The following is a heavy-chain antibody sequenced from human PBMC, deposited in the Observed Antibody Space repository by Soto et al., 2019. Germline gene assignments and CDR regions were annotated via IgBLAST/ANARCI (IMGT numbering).Heavy chain of an antibody. CDR1: GYTFTSYG. V-gene: IGHV1-18*01. J-gene: IGHJ4*02. CDR2: ISVYNGNT. D-gene: IGHD3-22*01. Sequence: ASVKVSCKASGYTFTSYGISWVRQAPGQGLEWMGWISVYNGNTNYAQKLQGRVTMTTDASTSTAYMELRSLRSDDTAVYYCARGGRIVVVTDFDYWGQGTLVTVSS. CDR3: ARGGRIVVVTDFDY.